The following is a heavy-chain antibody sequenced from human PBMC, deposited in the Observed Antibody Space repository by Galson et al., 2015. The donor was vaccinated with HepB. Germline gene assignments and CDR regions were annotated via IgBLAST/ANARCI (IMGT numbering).Heavy chain of an antibody. V-gene: IGHV3-23*01. J-gene: IGHJ4*02. D-gene: IGHD6-19*01. Sequence: SLRLSCAASGFSFSAYAMTWVRQAPGKGLEWVSAIRVSGSGTFYAGSVKGRFTISRDNAKNTLYLQMNSLRAEDTAVYYCAEATPYGTGWYGRNEYWGRGTLVTVSP. CDR3: AEATPYGTGWYGRNEY. CDR1: GFSFSAYA. CDR2: IRVSGSGT.